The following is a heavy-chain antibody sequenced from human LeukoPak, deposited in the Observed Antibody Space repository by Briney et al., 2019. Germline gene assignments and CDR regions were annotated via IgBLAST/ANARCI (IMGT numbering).Heavy chain of an antibody. Sequence: SETLSLTCTVSGVSISDYYWSWVRQPPGKGLEWIGYIYYTGSTDYNPSLKSRVTMSLDTSKNQFSLNLRSVTATDTAVYYCARRTYYDTLTGYNYWYFDLWGRGTLVTVSS. CDR3: ARRTYYDTLTGYNYWYFDL. CDR1: GVSISDYY. D-gene: IGHD3-9*01. V-gene: IGHV4-59*01. CDR2: IYYTGST. J-gene: IGHJ2*01.